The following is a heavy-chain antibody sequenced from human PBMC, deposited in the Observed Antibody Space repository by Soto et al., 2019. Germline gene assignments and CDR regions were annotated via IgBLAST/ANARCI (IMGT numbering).Heavy chain of an antibody. CDR2: IDWDDDK. J-gene: IGHJ5*02. CDR1: GFSLSTSGMR. V-gene: IGHV2-70*04. CDR3: AKTGTDGSWFDP. Sequence: SGPTLVNPTQTLTLTCTFSGFSLSTSGMRVSWIRQPPGKALQWRARIDWDDDKFYTTSLRTRLTISKDTSKNQVVLTMTNMDPVDTATYYCAKTGTDGSWFDPWGQGTLVTVSS. D-gene: IGHD1-1*01.